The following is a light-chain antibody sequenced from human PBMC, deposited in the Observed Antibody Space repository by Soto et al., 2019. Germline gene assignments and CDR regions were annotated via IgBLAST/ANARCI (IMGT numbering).Light chain of an antibody. CDR1: QSLLHSNGYNY. V-gene: IGKV2-28*01. CDR2: LGS. CDR3: MQALQTPYT. J-gene: IGKJ2*01. Sequence: DIVMTQSPLSLPVTPGEPASISCRSSQSLLHSNGYNYLDWYLQKPGQSPQLLIYLGSNRASGVPDGFSGSGLGTDCTLKISRVEAEDVGVYYCMQALQTPYTFGQGTKLEIK.